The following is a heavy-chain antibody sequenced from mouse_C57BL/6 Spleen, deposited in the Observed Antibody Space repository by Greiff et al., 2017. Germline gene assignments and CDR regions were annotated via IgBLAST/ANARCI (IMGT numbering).Heavy chain of an antibody. CDR2: ISYDGSN. CDR3: ARGSNYWYFDV. V-gene: IGHV3-6*01. Sequence: EVQLQQSGPGLVKPSQSLSLTCSVTGYSITRGYYWNWIRQFPGNKLEWMGYISYDGSNNYNPSLKNRISITRDTSKNQFFLKLNSVTTEDTATYYCARGSNYWYFDVWGTGTTVTVSS. CDR1: GYSITRGYY. D-gene: IGHD1-1*01. J-gene: IGHJ1*03.